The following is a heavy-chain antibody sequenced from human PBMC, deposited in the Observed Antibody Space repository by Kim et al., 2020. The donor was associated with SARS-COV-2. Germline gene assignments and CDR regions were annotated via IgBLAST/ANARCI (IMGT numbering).Heavy chain of an antibody. CDR1: GFIFSTYN. CDR3: AREYTSGWNGKNIVMDP. V-gene: IGHV3-21*01. D-gene: IGHD6-19*01. CDR2: ISSSSSYI. J-gene: IGHJ5*02. Sequence: GGSLRLSCAASGFIFSTYNMNWVRHAPGKGLEWVSSISSSSSYIYYADSVKGRFTISRDNAKNSLYLQMNSLRAEDTAVYYCAREYTSGWNGKNIVMDPWGQGTLVTVSS.